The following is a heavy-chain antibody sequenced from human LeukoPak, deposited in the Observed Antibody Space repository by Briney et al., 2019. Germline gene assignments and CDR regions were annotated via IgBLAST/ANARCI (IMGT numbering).Heavy chain of an antibody. Sequence: PSETLSLTCAVSDDSISSSSYYWSWIRQPPAKGLEWIGTVNDGGSTYYSPSLKSRVTISLDTSNNQISLKLSSVTAADTAVYYCARVAAGIGFFQHWGQGTLVTVSS. D-gene: IGHD6-13*01. CDR1: DDSISSSSYY. V-gene: IGHV4-39*07. CDR3: ARVAAGIGFFQH. CDR2: VNDGGST. J-gene: IGHJ1*01.